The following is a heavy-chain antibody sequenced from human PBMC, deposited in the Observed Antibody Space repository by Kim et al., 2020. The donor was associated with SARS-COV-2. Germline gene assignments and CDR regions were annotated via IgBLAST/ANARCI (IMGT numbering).Heavy chain of an antibody. J-gene: IGHJ2*01. Sequence: SETLSLTCTVSGGSVSSFYWSWLRQSPEKGLEWIGYISYNGRTKYIPSLTGRVTISLDTSNNQFSLKLTSVTAADTAVYYCARSPLFCDGGSCHSDWYFDLWGRGTLLTVSS. V-gene: IGHV4-59*02. D-gene: IGHD2-15*01. CDR3: ARSPLFCDGGSCHSDWYFDL. CDR2: ISYNGRT. CDR1: GGSVSSFY.